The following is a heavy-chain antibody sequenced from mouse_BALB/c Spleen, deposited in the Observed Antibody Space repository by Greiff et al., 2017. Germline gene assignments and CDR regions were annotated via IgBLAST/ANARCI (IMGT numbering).Heavy chain of an antibody. V-gene: IGHV5-4*02. CDR2: ISDGGSYT. Sequence: EVKLVESGGGLVKPGGSLKLSCAASGFTFSDYYMYWVRQTPEKRLEWVATISDGGSYTYYPDSVKGRFTISRDNAKNNLYLQMSSLKSEDTAMYYCAREEGTTYYGNYVFAYWGQGTLVTVSA. CDR1: GFTFSDYY. D-gene: IGHD2-10*01. J-gene: IGHJ3*01. CDR3: AREEGTTYYGNYVFAY.